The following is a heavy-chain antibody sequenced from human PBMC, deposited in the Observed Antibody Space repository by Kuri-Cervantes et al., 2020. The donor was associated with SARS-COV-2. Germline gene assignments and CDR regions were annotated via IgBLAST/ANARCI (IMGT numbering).Heavy chain of an antibody. V-gene: IGHV3-23*01. CDR1: GFSFSTNV. Sequence: GGSLRLSCAASGFSFSTNVMAWVRQAPGKGQGWVSTMSGSGASTHYADSVRGRFTISRDNSKNMLYLQMYSLRAEDTAVYYCAKTSGYNYYFAYWGQGSLVTVSS. J-gene: IGHJ4*02. CDR2: MSGSGAST. CDR3: AKTSGYNYYFAY. D-gene: IGHD5-24*01.